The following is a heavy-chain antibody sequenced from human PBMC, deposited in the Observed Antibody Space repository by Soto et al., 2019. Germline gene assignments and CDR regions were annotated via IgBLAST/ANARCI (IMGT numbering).Heavy chain of an antibody. CDR2: ISPYNDNT. J-gene: IGHJ6*02. CDR1: GYTFWNFG. V-gene: IGHV1-18*01. D-gene: IGHD3-22*01. CDR3: ARLPTSGYHTHYYYGMDV. Sequence: QVYLEQSGAEVKKPGASVKVTCKASGYTFWNFGISWVRQAPGQGLEWMGWISPYNDNTNSAQKLQDRVTMTTDTSTSTAYMELRSLRSDDTAVYYCARLPTSGYHTHYYYGMDVWGQGTTVTVSS.